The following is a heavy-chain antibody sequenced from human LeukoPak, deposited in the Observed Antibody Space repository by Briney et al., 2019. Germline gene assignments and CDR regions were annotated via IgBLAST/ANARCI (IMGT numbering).Heavy chain of an antibody. J-gene: IGHJ4*02. CDR1: GGTFSSYA. D-gene: IGHD3-22*01. V-gene: IGHV1-69*04. Sequence: SVEVSCKASGGTFSSYAISWVRQAPGQGLEWMGRIIPILGIANYAQKFQGRVTITADKSTSTAYMELSSLRSEDTAVYYCARSPRNYYDSSGYYAPYYFDYWGQGTLVTVSS. CDR2: IIPILGIA. CDR3: ARSPRNYYDSSGYYAPYYFDY.